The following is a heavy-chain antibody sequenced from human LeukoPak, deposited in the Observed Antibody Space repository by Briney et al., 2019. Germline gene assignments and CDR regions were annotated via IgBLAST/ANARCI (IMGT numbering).Heavy chain of an antibody. CDR3: ARDLSSSNANWFDP. D-gene: IGHD6-13*01. CDR2: INPNSGGT. CDR1: GYTFTGYY. J-gene: IGHJ5*02. V-gene: IGHV1-2*02. Sequence: ASVKVSCKASGYTFTGYYMHWVRQAPGQGLEWMGWINPNSGGTNYAQKFQGRVTMTRDTSISIAYMELSRLRSDDTAVYYCARDLSSSNANWFDPWGQGTLVTVSS.